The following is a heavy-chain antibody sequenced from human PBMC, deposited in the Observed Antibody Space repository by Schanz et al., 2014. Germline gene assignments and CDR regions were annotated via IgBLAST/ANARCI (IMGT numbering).Heavy chain of an antibody. D-gene: IGHD6-13*01. J-gene: IGHJ4*02. CDR3: ARDGVDAAAGGNY. CDR1: GFTFNNFN. Sequence: EVQLVESGGGLVKPGGSLRLSCAASGFTFNNFNMNWVRQAPGKGLEWVSSISSSGSSIYYADSVKGRFTISRDNANNSLFLRMNSLRSEDTAVYYCARDGVDAAAGGNYWGQGTLVTVSS. V-gene: IGHV3-21*04. CDR2: ISSSGSSI.